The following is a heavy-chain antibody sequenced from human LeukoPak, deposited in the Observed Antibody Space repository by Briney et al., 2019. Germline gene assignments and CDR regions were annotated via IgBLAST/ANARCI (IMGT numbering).Heavy chain of an antibody. CDR2: IYYSGST. Sequence: SETLSLTCAVSGGSISSNSYYWGWIRQPPGKGLEWIGSIYYSGSTYYNPSLKSRVTISVDTSKNQFSLKLSPVTAADTAVYYCARTRYYYNSRSYGAPYYFDYWGQGTLVTVSS. V-gene: IGHV4-39*01. D-gene: IGHD3-10*01. CDR3: ARTRYYYNSRSYGAPYYFDY. J-gene: IGHJ4*02. CDR1: GGSISSNSYY.